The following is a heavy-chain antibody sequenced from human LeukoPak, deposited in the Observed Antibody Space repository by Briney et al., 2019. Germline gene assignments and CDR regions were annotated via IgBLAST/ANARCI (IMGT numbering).Heavy chain of an antibody. CDR3: AIGRYFDWLSYYYYYGMDV. Sequence: ASVKVSCKASGYTFTSYDINWVRQATGQGFEWMGWMNPNSGNTGYAQKFQGRVTMIRNTSISTAYMELSSLRSEDTAVYYCAIGRYFDWLSYYYYYGMDVWGQGTTVTVSS. CDR2: MNPNSGNT. J-gene: IGHJ6*02. D-gene: IGHD3-9*01. CDR1: GYTFTSYD. V-gene: IGHV1-8*01.